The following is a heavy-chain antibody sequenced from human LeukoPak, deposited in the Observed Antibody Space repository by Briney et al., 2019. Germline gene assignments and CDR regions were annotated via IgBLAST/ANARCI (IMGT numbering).Heavy chain of an antibody. D-gene: IGHD2-15*01. V-gene: IGHV4-4*02. CDR2: IHHSGTT. Sequence: PSGTPSLTCTVSGGSISSSNWWGWVRQPPGKGLECIGEIHHSGTTNYNPSLKSRVTISVDTSKNQFSLKLSSVTAADTAVYYCAGGTYCSGGSCYLDFYYYYMDVWGKGTTVTISS. CDR1: GGSISSSNW. J-gene: IGHJ6*03. CDR3: AGGTYCSGGSCYLDFYYYYMDV.